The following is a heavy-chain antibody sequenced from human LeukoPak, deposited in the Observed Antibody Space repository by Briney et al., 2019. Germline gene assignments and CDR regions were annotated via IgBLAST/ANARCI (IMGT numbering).Heavy chain of an antibody. V-gene: IGHV1-18*01. D-gene: IGHD3-22*01. CDR1: GYTFTSYG. J-gene: IGHJ4*02. CDR2: ISAHNGNT. CDR3: ARKWLSMYYYDSSGYIDY. Sequence: ASVKVSCKASGYTFTSYGISWVRQAPGQGLEWMGWISAHNGNTNYAQKLQGRVTMTTGTSTSTAYMELRSLRSDDTAVYYCARKWLSMYYYDSSGYIDYWGQGTLVTVSS.